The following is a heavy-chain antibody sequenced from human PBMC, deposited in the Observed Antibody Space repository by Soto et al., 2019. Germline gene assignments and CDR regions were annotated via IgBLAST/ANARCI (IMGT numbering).Heavy chain of an antibody. Sequence: GGSLRLSCSASGFTFSSYAMHWVRQAPGKGLEYVSAISSNGGSTYYADSVKGRFTISRDNSKNTLYLQMSSLRAEDTAVYYCVKDLGGGNYGSGSYGAFDIWGQGTMVTVSS. CDR2: ISSNGGST. CDR1: GFTFSSYA. CDR3: VKDLGGGNYGSGSYGAFDI. D-gene: IGHD3-10*01. J-gene: IGHJ3*02. V-gene: IGHV3-64D*08.